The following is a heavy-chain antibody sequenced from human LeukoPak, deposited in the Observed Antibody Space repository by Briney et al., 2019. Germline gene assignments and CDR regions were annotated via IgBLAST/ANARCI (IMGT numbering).Heavy chain of an antibody. J-gene: IGHJ4*02. CDR2: IYYSGST. Sequence: SETLSLTCTVSGGSISSYYWSWIRQPPGKGLEWIGYIYYSGSTNYNPSLMSRVTISVDTSKNQFSLKLSSVTAADTAVYYCARVVGPVRGEGYFDYWGQGTLVTVSS. D-gene: IGHD3-10*02. V-gene: IGHV4-59*01. CDR1: GGSISSYY. CDR3: ARVVGPVRGEGYFDY.